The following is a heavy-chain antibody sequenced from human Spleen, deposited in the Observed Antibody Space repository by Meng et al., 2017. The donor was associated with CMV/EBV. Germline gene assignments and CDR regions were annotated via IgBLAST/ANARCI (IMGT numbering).Heavy chain of an antibody. J-gene: IGHJ4*02. V-gene: IGHV4-34*01. Sequence: SCAASGFTFSSYAMSWVRQAPGKGLEWIGEINHSGSTNYNPSLKSRVTISVDTSKNQFSLKLSSVTAADTAVYYCARGFSYPPSYDYWGQGTLVTVSS. CDR2: INHSGST. D-gene: IGHD2-2*01. CDR1: GFTFSSYA. CDR3: ARGFSYPPSYDY.